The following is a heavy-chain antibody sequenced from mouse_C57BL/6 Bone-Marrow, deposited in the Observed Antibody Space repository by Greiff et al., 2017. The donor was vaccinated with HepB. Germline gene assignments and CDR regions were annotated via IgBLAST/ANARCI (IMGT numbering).Heavy chain of an antibody. V-gene: IGHV1-82*01. Sequence: VQLPQSGPELVKPGASVKISCKASGYAFSSSRMNWVKQRPGLGLEWIGRIYTGDGDTNYNGKFKGKATLTADKASSTAYMQLSSLTSEDSAVYCCASRDGNILGDWGQGTTLTVCS. D-gene: IGHD2-1*01. J-gene: IGHJ2*01. CDR2: IYTGDGDT. CDR3: ASRDGNILGD. CDR1: GYAFSSSR.